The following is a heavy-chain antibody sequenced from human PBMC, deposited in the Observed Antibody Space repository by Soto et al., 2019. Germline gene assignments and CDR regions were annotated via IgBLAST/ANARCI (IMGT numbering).Heavy chain of an antibody. Sequence: GGSLRLSCTGSGFTFADYTMSWVRQAPGKGLEWVGLIRNEANGGTTHYAASVHGGFIISRDDSRGIAFLQMNNLKSEDTAVYYCTRVGKFDYWGRGTLVTVSS. CDR3: TRVGKFDY. CDR1: GFTFADYT. V-gene: IGHV3-49*04. D-gene: IGHD1-26*01. J-gene: IGHJ4*02. CDR2: IRNEANGGTT.